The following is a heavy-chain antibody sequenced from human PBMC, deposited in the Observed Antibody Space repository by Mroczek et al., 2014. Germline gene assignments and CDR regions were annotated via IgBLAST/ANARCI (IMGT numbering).Heavy chain of an antibody. V-gene: IGHV3-11*01. CDR1: GFTFSDYY. J-gene: IGHJ3*02. CDR2: ISSSGSTI. CDR3: ARGEDLHDSSVNDAFDI. Sequence: QVQLQQSGGGLVKPGGSLRLSCAASGFTFSDYYMSWIRQAPGKGLEWVSYISSSGSTIYYADSVKGRFTISRDNAKNSLYLQMNSLRAEDTAVYYCARGEDLHDSSVNDAFDIWGQGTMVHRLF. D-gene: IGHD3-22*01.